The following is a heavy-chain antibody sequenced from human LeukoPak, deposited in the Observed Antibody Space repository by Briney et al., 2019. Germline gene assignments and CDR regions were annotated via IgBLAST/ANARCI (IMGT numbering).Heavy chain of an antibody. J-gene: IGHJ3*02. V-gene: IGHV4-59*01. Sequence: ASETLSLTCTVSGGSISSYYWSWIRQPPGEKLEWIGYIYYTGTTTYNPSLKSRATLSIDASKNQFSLKLSSVTAADTAVYFYTRDRKYYEIWGQGTMVTVSS. CDR3: TRDRKYYEI. CDR1: GGSISSYY. CDR2: IYYTGTT. D-gene: IGHD1-14*01.